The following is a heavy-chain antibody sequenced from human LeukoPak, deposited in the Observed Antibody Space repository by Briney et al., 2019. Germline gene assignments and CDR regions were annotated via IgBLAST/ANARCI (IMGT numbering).Heavy chain of an antibody. V-gene: IGHV1-69*13. Sequence: ASVKVSCKASGGSFSSYGISWVRQAPGQGLEWMGGIIPIFGTAKYAQEFQGRVTITADESTSTAYMELSSLRSEDTAVYYCARDRLRYFGAFDYWGQGTLVTVSS. CDR2: IIPIFGTA. CDR3: ARDRLRYFGAFDY. D-gene: IGHD3-9*01. J-gene: IGHJ4*02. CDR1: GGSFSSYG.